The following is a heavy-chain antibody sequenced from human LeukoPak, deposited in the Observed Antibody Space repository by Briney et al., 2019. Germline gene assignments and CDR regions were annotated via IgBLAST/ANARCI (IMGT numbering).Heavy chain of an antibody. V-gene: IGHV4-31*03. CDR3: ARDLGYGGNNWFDP. CDR2: IYYSGST. D-gene: IGHD4-23*01. J-gene: IGHJ5*02. CDR1: GGSISSGGYY. Sequence: SETLSLTCTVSGGSISSGGYYWSWIRQHPGKGLEWIGYIYYSGSTYYNPSLKSRVTISVDTSKNQFSLKLSSVPAADTAVYYCARDLGYGGNNWFDPWGQGTLVTVSS.